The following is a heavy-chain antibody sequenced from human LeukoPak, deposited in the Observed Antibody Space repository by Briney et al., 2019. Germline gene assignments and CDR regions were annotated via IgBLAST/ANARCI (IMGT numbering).Heavy chain of an antibody. D-gene: IGHD6-19*01. V-gene: IGHV5-51*01. CDR1: GYSFTSYW. J-gene: IGHJ4*02. Sequence: GESLKISCKGSGYSFTSYWIGWVRQMPGKGPEWMGIIYPGDSDTRYSPSFQGQVTISADKSISTAYLQWSSLKASDTAMYYCARGFPGIAVAGTFDYWGQGTLVTVSS. CDR3: ARGFPGIAVAGTFDY. CDR2: IYPGDSDT.